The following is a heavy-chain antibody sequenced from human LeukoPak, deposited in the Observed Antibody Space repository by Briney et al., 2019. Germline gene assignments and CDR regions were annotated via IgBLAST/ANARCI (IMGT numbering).Heavy chain of an antibody. Sequence: GGSLRLSCAASGFAFSSYWMHWVRRAPGKGLVWVSRIKSDGITTTYADSVKGRFTISRDNAKNTLYLQMNSLRVDDTAVYYCARGVWHYDLWGRGTLATVSS. CDR1: GFAFSSYW. V-gene: IGHV3-74*01. CDR2: IKSDGITT. J-gene: IGHJ2*01. CDR3: ARGVWHYDL.